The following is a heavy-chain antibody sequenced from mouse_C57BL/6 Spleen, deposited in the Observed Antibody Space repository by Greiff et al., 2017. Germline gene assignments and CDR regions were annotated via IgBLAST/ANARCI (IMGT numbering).Heavy chain of an antibody. CDR2: IWTGGGT. CDR3: ARRRRGNDAMDY. Sequence: VKVVESGPGLVAPSQSLSITCTVSGFSLTSYAISWVRQPPGKGLEWLGVIWTGGGTTYNSALKSRLGISKDNTKSQVFLKMNSLQTDDTARDYYARRRRGNDAMDYWGQGTSVTVSS. V-gene: IGHV2-9-1*01. CDR1: GFSLTSYA. J-gene: IGHJ4*01.